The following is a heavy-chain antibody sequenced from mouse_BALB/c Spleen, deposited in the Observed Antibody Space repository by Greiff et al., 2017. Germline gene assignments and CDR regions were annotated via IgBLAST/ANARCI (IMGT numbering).Heavy chain of an antibody. CDR3: AREGYGSSEDAMDY. CDR2: INPSTGYT. V-gene: IGHV1-7*01. J-gene: IGHJ4*01. D-gene: IGHD1-1*01. Sequence: QVQLQQSGAELAKPGASVKMSCKASGYTFTSYWMHWVKQRPGQGLEWIGYINPSTGYTEYNQKFKDKATLTADKSSSTAYMQLSSLTSEDSAVYYCAREGYGSSEDAMDYWGQGTSVTVSS. CDR1: GYTFTSYW.